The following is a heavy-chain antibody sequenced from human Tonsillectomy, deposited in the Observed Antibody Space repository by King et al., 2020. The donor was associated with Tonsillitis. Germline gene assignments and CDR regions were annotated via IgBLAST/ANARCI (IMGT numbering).Heavy chain of an antibody. J-gene: IGHJ4*02. CDR1: GFSLSTSGVG. CDR3: AHMYYYGSSGYLTPDY. CDR2: IYWDADK. Sequence: TLKESGPTLVKPTQTLTLTCTFSGFSLSTSGVGVGWIRQPPGKALELLGLIYWDADKRYSPALKSRRTITKDTSKNQVVLTMTNMDPVDTATYYRAHMYYYGSSGYLTPDYWGQGTLVTVSS. V-gene: IGHV2-5*02. D-gene: IGHD3-22*01.